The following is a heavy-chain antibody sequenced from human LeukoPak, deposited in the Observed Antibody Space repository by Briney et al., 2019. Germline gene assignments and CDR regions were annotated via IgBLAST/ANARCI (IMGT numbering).Heavy chain of an antibody. CDR1: RFTVSNNH. J-gene: IGHJ4*02. CDR2: IYNGDNT. D-gene: IGHD6-19*01. V-gene: IGHV3-66*01. Sequence: PGGSLRLSCVASRFTVSNNHMNWVRQAPGKGLEWVSVIYNGDNTYYADSVQGRFTISKDHSKITLYLQMNSLRPEDTAVYFCARASRWLAFDNWGQGTLVTVSS. CDR3: ARASRWLAFDN.